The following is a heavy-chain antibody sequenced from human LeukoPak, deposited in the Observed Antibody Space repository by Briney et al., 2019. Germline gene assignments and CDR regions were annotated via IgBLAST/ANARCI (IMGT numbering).Heavy chain of an antibody. CDR2: INPSGGST. J-gene: IGHJ3*02. CDR3: ARDGSQDSEQWLVEGEGAFDI. Sequence: ASVRVSCKASGYTFTSYYMHWVRQAPGQGLEWMGLINPSGGSTSYAQKFQGRVTMTRDTSTSTVYMELSSLRSEDTAVYYCARDGSQDSEQWLVEGEGAFDIWGQGTMVTVSS. D-gene: IGHD6-19*01. V-gene: IGHV1-46*01. CDR1: GYTFTSYY.